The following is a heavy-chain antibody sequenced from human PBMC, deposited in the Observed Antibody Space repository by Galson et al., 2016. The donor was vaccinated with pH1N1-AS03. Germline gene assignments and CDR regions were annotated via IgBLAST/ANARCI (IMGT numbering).Heavy chain of an antibody. D-gene: IGHD2/OR15-2a*01. CDR3: ARDPQEPCKSATCATTYYFGMDV. J-gene: IGHJ6*02. CDR2: INTDSGVT. Sequence: SVKVSCKASGYIFTGFYVHWVRQAPGQGLEWMGWINTDSGVTNYAQKFEAWVTMTRDTSVSTAYMELYGLKSDDTAVYYCARDPQEPCKSATCATTYYFGMDVWGQGTTVIVSS. CDR1: GYIFTGFY. V-gene: IGHV1-2*04.